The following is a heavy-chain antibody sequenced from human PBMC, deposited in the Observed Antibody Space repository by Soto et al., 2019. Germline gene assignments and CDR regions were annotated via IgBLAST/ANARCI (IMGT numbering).Heavy chain of an antibody. CDR3: ARETAAAGTNWFDP. V-gene: IGHV4-4*07. Sequence: SETLSLTCTVSGGSISSYSWSWIRQPAGRGLESIGRIYSSGSTNYNPSLKSRVTMPVDTSKNQSSLKLSSVTAADTAVYYCARETAAAGTNWFDPWGQGTQVTVSS. CDR2: IYSSGST. D-gene: IGHD6-13*01. J-gene: IGHJ5*02. CDR1: GGSISSYS.